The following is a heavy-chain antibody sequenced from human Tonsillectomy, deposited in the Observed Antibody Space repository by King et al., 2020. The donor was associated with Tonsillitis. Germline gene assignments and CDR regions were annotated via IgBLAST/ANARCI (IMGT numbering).Heavy chain of an antibody. V-gene: IGHV1-69*06. Sequence: QLVQSGAEVKKPGSSVKVSCKASGGTFSSYGLTWVRQAPGQGLEWMGGIIPIFGTTNYAQKFQGRVTISADKVTSTAYMELRSLKSDDTAVYYCASPREQLVRDYYYNGLDVWGQGTPVTVSS. CDR2: IIPIFGTT. CDR1: GGTFSSYG. D-gene: IGHD6-13*01. CDR3: ASPREQLVRDYYYNGLDV. J-gene: IGHJ6*02.